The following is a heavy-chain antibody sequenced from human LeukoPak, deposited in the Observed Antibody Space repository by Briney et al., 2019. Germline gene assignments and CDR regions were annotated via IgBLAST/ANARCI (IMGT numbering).Heavy chain of an antibody. J-gene: IGHJ5*02. CDR3: AIITMVRGVIITGGWFDP. CDR1: GGSFSSYA. D-gene: IGHD3-10*01. Sequence: SVKVSCKASGGSFSSYAISWVRQAPGQGLEWMGGIIPIFGTANYAHKFQGRVTITADESTSTAYMEMSSLRSEDTAVYYCAIITMVRGVIITGGWFDPWGQGTLVTVSS. V-gene: IGHV1-69*13. CDR2: IIPIFGTA.